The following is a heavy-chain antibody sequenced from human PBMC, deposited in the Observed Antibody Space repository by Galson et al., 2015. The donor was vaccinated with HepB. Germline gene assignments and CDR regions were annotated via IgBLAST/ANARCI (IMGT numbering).Heavy chain of an antibody. V-gene: IGHV3-30*04. Sequence: SLRLSCAASGFTFSSYAMHWVRQAPGKGLEWVAVISYDGSNKYYADSVKGRFTISRDNSKNTLYLQMNSLRAEDTAVYYCARERTRYYDSSGQPDYWGQGTLVTVSS. J-gene: IGHJ4*02. D-gene: IGHD3-22*01. CDR1: GFTFSSYA. CDR3: ARERTRYYDSSGQPDY. CDR2: ISYDGSNK.